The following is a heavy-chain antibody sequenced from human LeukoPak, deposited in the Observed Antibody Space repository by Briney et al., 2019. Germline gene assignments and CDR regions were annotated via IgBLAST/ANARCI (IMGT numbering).Heavy chain of an antibody. J-gene: IGHJ4*02. CDR3: ATDPNSSGYGTL. D-gene: IGHD3-22*01. V-gene: IGHV1-24*01. Sequence: ASVKVSCKVSGYTLTELSMHWVRQAPGKRLEWMGGFDPEDGETIYAQKFQGRVTMTEDTSTDTAYMELSSLRSEDTAVYYCATDPNSSGYGTLWGQGTLVTVSS. CDR2: FDPEDGET. CDR1: GYTLTELS.